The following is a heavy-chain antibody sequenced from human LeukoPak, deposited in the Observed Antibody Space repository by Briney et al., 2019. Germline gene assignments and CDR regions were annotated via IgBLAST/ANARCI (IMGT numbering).Heavy chain of an antibody. J-gene: IGHJ5*02. CDR1: GYTFTGYY. CDR3: ARDGILKVRGVIITTWFDP. D-gene: IGHD3-10*01. Sequence: GASVKVSCKASGYTFTGYYMHWVRQAPGQGLEWMGWINPNSGGTNYAQKFQGRVTMTRDTSISTAYMELSRLRSDDTAVYYCARDGILKVRGVIITTWFDPWGQGTLVTVSS. V-gene: IGHV1-2*02. CDR2: INPNSGGT.